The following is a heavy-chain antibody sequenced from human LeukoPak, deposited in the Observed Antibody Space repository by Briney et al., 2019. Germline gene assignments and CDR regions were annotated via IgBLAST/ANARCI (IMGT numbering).Heavy chain of an antibody. CDR1: GDSFTTYW. CDR3: ARQGYTYGYDS. V-gene: IGHV5-51*01. D-gene: IGHD5-18*01. CDR2: IYPGDSDT. Sequence: HGESLKISCKGSGDSFTTYWIGWVRQMPGKVLEWMAIIYPGDSDTTYSPSFQGQVTISADKSISTAYLQWSSLKASDTAIYYCARQGYTYGYDSWGQGTLVTVSS. J-gene: IGHJ5*01.